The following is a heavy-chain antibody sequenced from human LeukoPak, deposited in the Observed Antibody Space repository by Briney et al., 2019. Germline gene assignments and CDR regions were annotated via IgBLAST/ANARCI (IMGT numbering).Heavy chain of an antibody. V-gene: IGHV1-69*13. D-gene: IGHD5-18*01. Sequence: GASVKVSCKASGGTFSSYAISWVRQAPGQGLEWMGGIIPIFGTANYAQKFQGGVTITADESTSTAYMELSSLRSEDTAVYYCASSTGMVTTTFHFDYWGQGTLVTVSS. J-gene: IGHJ4*02. CDR2: IIPIFGTA. CDR1: GGTFSSYA. CDR3: ASSTGMVTTTFHFDY.